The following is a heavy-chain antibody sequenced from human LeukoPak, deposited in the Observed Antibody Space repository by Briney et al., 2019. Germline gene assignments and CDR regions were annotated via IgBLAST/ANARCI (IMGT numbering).Heavy chain of an antibody. CDR1: GVTFRSYG. J-gene: IGHJ4*02. Sequence: GGSLRLSCAASGVTFRSYGMHWVRQAPGKGLEWVALISSDGNDKLYGESVRGRFTVSRDDSKSTLYLQMNSLRAEDTAVYYCTTKVIRGNSGDDYDDWGQGTLVTVSS. V-gene: IGHV3-30*03. D-gene: IGHD5-12*01. CDR2: ISSDGNDK. CDR3: TTKVIRGNSGDDYDD.